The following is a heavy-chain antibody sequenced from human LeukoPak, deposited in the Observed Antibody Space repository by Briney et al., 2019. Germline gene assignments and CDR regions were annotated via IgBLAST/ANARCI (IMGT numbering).Heavy chain of an antibody. J-gene: IGHJ4*02. CDR1: GGSISSYY. Sequence: SETLSLTCTVSGGSISSYYWSWIRQPPGKGLEWIGYIYYSGSTNYNPSLKSRVTISVDTSKNQFSLKLSSVTAADTAVHYCARAITIFGVVIVYFDYWGQGTLVTVSS. CDR3: ARAITIFGVVIVYFDY. D-gene: IGHD3-3*01. CDR2: IYYSGST. V-gene: IGHV4-59*01.